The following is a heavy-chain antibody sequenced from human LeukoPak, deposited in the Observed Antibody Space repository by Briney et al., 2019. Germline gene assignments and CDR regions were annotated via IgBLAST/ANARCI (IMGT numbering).Heavy chain of an antibody. CDR1: GYSIGSTYY. V-gene: IGHV4-38-2*02. D-gene: IGHD3-10*01. CDR2: FHYSGST. J-gene: IGHJ4*02. Sequence: SETLSLTCTVSGYSIGSTYYWGWIRQPPGKGLEWVGSFHYSGSTYYNPSLKSRVTVSLDTSKSHFSLKLTSVTAADTAVYYCAAPGSYAAGSFYRFDYWGQGTLVTVSS. CDR3: AAPGSYAAGSFYRFDY.